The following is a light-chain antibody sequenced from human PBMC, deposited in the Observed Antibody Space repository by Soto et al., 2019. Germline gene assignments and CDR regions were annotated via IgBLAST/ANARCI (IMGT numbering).Light chain of an antibody. CDR1: SSDVGGYNY. Sequence: QSVLTQPASVSGSPGQSITISCTGTSSDVGGYNYVSWYQQHPGKAPKLMIYEVSNRPSGVSNRFSGSKSGNTASLTISGLQAEDEAEYYCSSYTSSSTVVFGGGTKLTVL. CDR2: EVS. CDR3: SSYTSSSTVV. J-gene: IGLJ2*01. V-gene: IGLV2-14*01.